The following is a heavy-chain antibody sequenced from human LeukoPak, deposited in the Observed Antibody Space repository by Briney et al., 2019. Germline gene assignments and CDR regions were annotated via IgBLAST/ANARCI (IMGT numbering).Heavy chain of an antibody. CDR3: ARDGTGWFDFDY. CDR2: TYYRSKWYN. D-gene: IGHD6-19*01. CDR1: GDSVSSNSAA. J-gene: IGHJ4*02. Sequence: SQTLSLTCAISGDSVSSNSAAWNWIRQSPSRGLEWLGSTYYRSKWYNEYAVSVKSRITINPDTSKNHFSLQLNSVTPDDTAVYYCARDGTGWFDFDYWGQGTLVTVSS. V-gene: IGHV6-1*01.